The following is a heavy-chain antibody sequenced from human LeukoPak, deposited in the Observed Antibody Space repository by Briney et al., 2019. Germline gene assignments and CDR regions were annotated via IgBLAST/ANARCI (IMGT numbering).Heavy chain of an antibody. J-gene: IGHJ3*02. D-gene: IGHD2-2*01. CDR2: ISYDGSSK. CDR3: ARPHCDGTSCHGDDAFDI. CDR1: AFTFSSYA. V-gene: IGHV3-30-3*01. Sequence: QSGGSLRLSCAASAFTFSSYAMHWVRQAPGKGLEWVAAISYDGSSKYYADSVKGRFTIFRDNSKSTLYLQMNSLRAEDTAVYYCARPHCDGTSCHGDDAFDIWGQGTMVTVSS.